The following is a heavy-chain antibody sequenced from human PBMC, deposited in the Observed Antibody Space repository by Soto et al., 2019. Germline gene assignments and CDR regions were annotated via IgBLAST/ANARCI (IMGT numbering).Heavy chain of an antibody. V-gene: IGHV1-69*01. Sequence: QVQLVQSGAEVKKPGSSVKVSCKASGGTFSSYAISWVRQAPGQGLEWMGGIIPIFGTANYAQKFQGRVTITADDSTSTAYMELSSLRSEDTAVYYCARRSSSPKPYYYYYGMDVWGQGTTVTVSS. CDR3: ARRSSSPKPYYYYYGMDV. CDR1: GGTFSSYA. D-gene: IGHD6-13*01. CDR2: IIPIFGTA. J-gene: IGHJ6*02.